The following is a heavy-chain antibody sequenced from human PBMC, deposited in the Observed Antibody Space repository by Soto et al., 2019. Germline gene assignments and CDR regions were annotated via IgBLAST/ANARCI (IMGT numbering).Heavy chain of an antibody. Sequence: SETLSLTCTVSGGSISSGGYYWSWIRQHPGEGLEWIGYIYYSGSTYYNPSLKSRVTISVDTSKNQFSLKLSSVTAADTAVYYCARGPYSYGRNHKTYFDYWGQGTLVTVSS. CDR1: GGSISSGGYY. V-gene: IGHV4-31*03. J-gene: IGHJ4*02. D-gene: IGHD5-18*01. CDR3: ARGPYSYGRNHKTYFDY. CDR2: IYYSGST.